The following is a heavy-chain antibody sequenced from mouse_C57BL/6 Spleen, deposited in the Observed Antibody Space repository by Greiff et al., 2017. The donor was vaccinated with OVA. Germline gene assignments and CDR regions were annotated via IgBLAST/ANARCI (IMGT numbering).Heavy chain of an antibody. D-gene: IGHD1-1*01. CDR3: ARDLRSSYAFDY. CDR2: ISDGGSYT. Sequence: EVKLVESGGGLVKPGGSLKLSCAASGFTFSSYAMSWVRQTPEKRLEWVATISDGGSYTYYPDNVKGRFTISRDNAKNNLYLQMSHLKSEDTAMYYCARDLRSSYAFDYWGQGTTLTVSS. V-gene: IGHV5-4*01. CDR1: GFTFSSYA. J-gene: IGHJ2*01.